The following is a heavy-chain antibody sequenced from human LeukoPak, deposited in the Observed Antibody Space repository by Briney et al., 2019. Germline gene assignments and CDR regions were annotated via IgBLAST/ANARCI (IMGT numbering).Heavy chain of an antibody. D-gene: IGHD1-1*01. V-gene: IGHV4-34*01. Sequence: PSETLSLTCAVYGGSFSGYYWSWIRQPPGKGLEWIGEINHSGSTNYNPSLKSRVTISVDTSKNQFSLKLSSVTAADTAVYYCARLRPSTGTTWGFDYWGQGTLVTVSS. CDR3: ARLRPSTGTTWGFDY. CDR1: GGSFSGYY. CDR2: INHSGST. J-gene: IGHJ4*02.